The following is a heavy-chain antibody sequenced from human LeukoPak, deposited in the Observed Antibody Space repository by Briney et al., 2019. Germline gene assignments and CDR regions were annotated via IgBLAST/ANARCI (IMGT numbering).Heavy chain of an antibody. V-gene: IGHV4-39*01. Sequence: SETLSLTCTVSGGSISSYYWGWIRQPPGKGLEWIGSIYHSGSTYYNPSLKSRVTISVDTSKNQFSLKLSSVTAADTAVYYCARLSLRGYSYGDDYWGQGTLVTVSS. CDR1: GGSISSYY. CDR3: ARLSLRGYSYGDDY. CDR2: IYHSGST. J-gene: IGHJ4*02. D-gene: IGHD5-18*01.